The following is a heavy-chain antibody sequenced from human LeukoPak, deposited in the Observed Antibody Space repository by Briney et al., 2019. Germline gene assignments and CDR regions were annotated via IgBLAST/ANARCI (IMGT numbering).Heavy chain of an antibody. Sequence: PSETLSLTCTVSGGSISNSSYYWGWIRQPPGKGLEWIGYIYYSGSTNYNPSLKSRVTISLDTSKNQFSLRLSSVTAADTAVYYCARVTGYMVEDYFDYWGQGTLVTVSS. CDR2: IYYSGST. CDR3: ARVTGYMVEDYFDY. CDR1: GGSISNSSYY. J-gene: IGHJ4*02. D-gene: IGHD4/OR15-4a*01. V-gene: IGHV4-61*05.